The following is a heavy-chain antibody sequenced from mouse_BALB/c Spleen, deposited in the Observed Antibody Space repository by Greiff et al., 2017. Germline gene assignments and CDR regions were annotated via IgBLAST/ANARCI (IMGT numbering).Heavy chain of an antibody. Sequence: VQLQQSGAELVRPGASVKLSCTASGFYIKDYYMHWVKQRPEQGLVWIGWIVPENGDTEYAPKFQGKATMTADTSSNTAYLQFSSLTSEDTAVYYGNYYGSDWYFDVWGAGTTVTVSS. CDR3: NYYGSDWYFDV. V-gene: IGHV14-4*02. CDR2: IVPENGDT. CDR1: GFYIKDYY. J-gene: IGHJ1*01. D-gene: IGHD1-1*01.